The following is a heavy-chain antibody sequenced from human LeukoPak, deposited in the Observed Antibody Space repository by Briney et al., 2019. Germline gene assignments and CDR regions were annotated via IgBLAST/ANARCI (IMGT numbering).Heavy chain of an antibody. J-gene: IGHJ4*02. CDR1: GFTFSSYG. Sequence: GGSLRLSCAASGFTFSSYGMHWVRQAPGKGLEWVAVIWYDGSNKYYADSVKGRFTISRDNSKNTLYLQMNSLRAEDTAVYYCARAGTGYFTVGGNFDYWGQGTLVTVSS. V-gene: IGHV3-33*01. D-gene: IGHD3/OR15-3a*01. CDR2: IWYDGSNK. CDR3: ARAGTGYFTVGGNFDY.